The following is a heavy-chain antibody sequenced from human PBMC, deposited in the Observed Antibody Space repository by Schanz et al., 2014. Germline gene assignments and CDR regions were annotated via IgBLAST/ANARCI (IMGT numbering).Heavy chain of an antibody. CDR2: IWYDGSKQ. D-gene: IGHD7-27*01. CDR3: ARDDAWAFDY. J-gene: IGHJ4*01. CDR1: GFPFSSTG. V-gene: IGHV3-33*08. Sequence: QVQLVESGGGVVQPGRSLRLSCAASGFPFSSTGMHWVRQAPGKGPEWVAVIWYDGSKQYLAGSVKGRFSVSRDNAKNSLYLQMNSLRAEDTAVYYCARDDAWAFDYWGHGTLVTVSS.